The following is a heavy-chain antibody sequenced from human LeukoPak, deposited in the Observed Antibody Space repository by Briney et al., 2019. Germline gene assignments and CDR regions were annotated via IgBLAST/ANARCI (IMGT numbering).Heavy chain of an antibody. CDR1: GGSINSSSYY. V-gene: IGHV4-39*07. CDR3: ARDAGHQLSRRNDYAMDV. J-gene: IGHJ6*02. D-gene: IGHD1-1*01. Sequence: SETLSLTCTVSGGSINSSSYYWGWVRQPPGKGLEWIGSMYYRGSTYYNPSLKRRFTISVDTSKNQFSQKLSSVTAADTAVYYCARDAGHQLSRRNDYAMDVWGQGTTVTVSS. CDR2: MYYRGST.